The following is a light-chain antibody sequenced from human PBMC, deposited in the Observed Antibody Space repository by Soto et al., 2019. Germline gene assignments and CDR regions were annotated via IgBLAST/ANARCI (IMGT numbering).Light chain of an antibody. CDR2: DSS. Sequence: DIVMTQSPATLSLSPGERATLSCRASQSVSSNLAWYQQKPGQAPSLLIFDSSTRATGAPARFSGSGSETEFTLTIHTLQPEDRAVYYCQQYERWPYTFGQGTKVDIK. CDR3: QQYERWPYT. CDR1: QSVSSN. V-gene: IGKV3-15*01. J-gene: IGKJ2*01.